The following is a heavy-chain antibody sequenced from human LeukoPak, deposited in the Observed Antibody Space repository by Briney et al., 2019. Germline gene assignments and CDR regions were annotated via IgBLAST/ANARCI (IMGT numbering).Heavy chain of an antibody. V-gene: IGHV5-51*01. CDR1: GYSFTSYW. CDR2: IYPGDSDT. D-gene: IGHD6-19*01. CDR3: ARQWLVEENWFDP. J-gene: IGHJ5*02. Sequence: PGESLKISCKASGYSFTSYWIGWVRQMPGKGLELMGIIYPGDSDTRYSPSFQGQVTISADKSISTAYLQWSSLKASDTAMYYCARQWLVEENWFDPWGQGTLVTASS.